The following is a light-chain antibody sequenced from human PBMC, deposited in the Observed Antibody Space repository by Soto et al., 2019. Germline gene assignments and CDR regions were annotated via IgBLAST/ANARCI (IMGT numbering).Light chain of an antibody. Sequence: DLVMTQSPLSLPVTSGEPASISCRSSQSLLHSNGYNYLDWYLQKPGQSPQLLIYLGSNRASGVPDRFSGSGSGTDFTLKISRVEAVDVGVYYCMQALQTSYTFGQGTKLEIK. CDR1: QSLLHSNGYNY. J-gene: IGKJ2*01. CDR3: MQALQTSYT. CDR2: LGS. V-gene: IGKV2-28*01.